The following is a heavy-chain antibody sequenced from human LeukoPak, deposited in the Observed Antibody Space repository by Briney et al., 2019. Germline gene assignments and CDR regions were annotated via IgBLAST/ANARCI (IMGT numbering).Heavy chain of an antibody. CDR3: ARGRRGPSIAARIPSFDY. J-gene: IGHJ4*02. V-gene: IGHV4-34*01. Sequence: PSETRSLTCAVYGGSFSGYYWSWIRQPPGKGLEWIGEINHSGSTNYNPSLKSRVTISVDTSRNQFSLKLSSVTAADTAVYYCARGRRGPSIAARIPSFDYWGQGTLVTVSS. CDR1: GGSFSGYY. CDR2: INHSGST. D-gene: IGHD6-6*01.